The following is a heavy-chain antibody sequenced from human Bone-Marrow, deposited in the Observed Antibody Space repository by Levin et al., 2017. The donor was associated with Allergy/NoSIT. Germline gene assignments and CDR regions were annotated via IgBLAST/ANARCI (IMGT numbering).Heavy chain of an antibody. CDR1: GGTFSSYA. J-gene: IGHJ4*02. Sequence: KISCNASGGTFSSYAISWVRQAPGQGLEWMGRIIPILGIANYAQKFQGRVTITADKSTSTAYMELSSLRSEDTAVYYCARGGCSGGSCYNVDYWGQGTLVTVSS. CDR3: ARGGCSGGSCYNVDY. D-gene: IGHD2-15*01. V-gene: IGHV1-69*04. CDR2: IIPILGIA.